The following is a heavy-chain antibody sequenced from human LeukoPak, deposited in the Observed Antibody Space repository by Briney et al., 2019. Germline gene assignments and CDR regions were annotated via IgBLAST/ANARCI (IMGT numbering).Heavy chain of an antibody. D-gene: IGHD5-18*01. V-gene: IGHV6-1*01. CDR3: ARDNSYGYFYFDS. Sequence: SQTLSLTCAISGHSVSSISTACNWIRQSPSRGLEWLGRTYYRSKWYNDYAVSVKSRITINADTSKNQFSLQLNSVTPEDTAVYSCARDNSYGYFYFDSWGQGTLVTVSS. CDR1: GHSVSSISTA. J-gene: IGHJ4*02. CDR2: TYYRSKWYN.